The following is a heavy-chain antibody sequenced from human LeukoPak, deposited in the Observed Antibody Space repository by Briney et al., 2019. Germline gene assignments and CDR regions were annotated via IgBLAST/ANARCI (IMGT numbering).Heavy chain of an antibody. J-gene: IGHJ4*02. CDR3: ARVVTIFGVVINDDY. CDR2: INPNSGGT. CDR1: GYTFTGHY. Sequence: ASVKVFCKAPGYTFTGHYMHWVRQAPGQRLEWIGWINPNSGGTNYAQKFQGRVTMTRDTSISTAYMELSRLRSDDTAVYYCARVVTIFGVVINDDYWGQGTLVTVSS. D-gene: IGHD3-3*01. V-gene: IGHV1-2*02.